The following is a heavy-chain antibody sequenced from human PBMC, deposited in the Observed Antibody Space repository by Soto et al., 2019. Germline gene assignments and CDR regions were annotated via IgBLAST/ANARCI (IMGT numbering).Heavy chain of an antibody. V-gene: IGHV3-30*18. CDR1: GFTFSSYG. D-gene: IGHD3-22*01. CDR3: AKDRYYYDSSGAYFDY. Sequence: PGGSLRLSCAASGFTFSSYGMHWVRQAPGKGLEWVAVIPYDGSNKYYADSVKGRFTISRDNSKNTLYLQMNSLRAEDTAVYYCAKDRYYYDSSGAYFDYWGQGTLVTVSS. CDR2: IPYDGSNK. J-gene: IGHJ4*02.